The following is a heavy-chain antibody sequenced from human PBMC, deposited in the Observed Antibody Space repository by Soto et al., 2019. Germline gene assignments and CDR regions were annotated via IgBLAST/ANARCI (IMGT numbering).Heavy chain of an antibody. CDR3: ARVGRVSNGGYVDY. V-gene: IGHV4-31*03. Sequence: QVQLQESGPGLVTPSQTLSLTCTVSGGSISSGSYYWIWIRQRPGKGLEWIGHVYYTGNTYYNPSLKSRVGISVDTSKNQFSLKRTSVTAADTAVYYCARVGRVSNGGYVDYWGQGTLVTVSS. CDR1: GGSISSGSYY. CDR2: VYYTGNT. J-gene: IGHJ4*02. D-gene: IGHD3-22*01.